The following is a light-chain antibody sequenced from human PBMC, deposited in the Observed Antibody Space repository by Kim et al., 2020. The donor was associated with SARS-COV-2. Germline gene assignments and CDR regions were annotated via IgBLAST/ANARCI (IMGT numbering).Light chain of an antibody. CDR3: QAWDSGTYV. V-gene: IGLV3-1*01. CDR2: QDN. J-gene: IGLJ1*01. Sequence: SYELTQPPSVSVSPGQTAVITCSGDKLGDKYACWYQQKPGQSPVLVIYQDNKRPSGIPERFSGSNSGNTATLTISGTQAMDEADYYCQAWDSGTYVFGTG. CDR1: KLGDKY.